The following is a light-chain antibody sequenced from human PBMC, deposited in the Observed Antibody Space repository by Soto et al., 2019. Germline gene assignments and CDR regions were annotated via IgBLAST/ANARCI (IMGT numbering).Light chain of an antibody. CDR2: QAS. V-gene: IGKV1-5*03. Sequence: GDRVTIPCRASQSTSNWLAWYQQKQGKAPKLLIYQASGLESGVPSRFSGSGSGTEFTLTISSLQPDDFATYYCQQYSSYPWTFGQGTKVEIK. J-gene: IGKJ1*01. CDR1: QSTSNW. CDR3: QQYSSYPWT.